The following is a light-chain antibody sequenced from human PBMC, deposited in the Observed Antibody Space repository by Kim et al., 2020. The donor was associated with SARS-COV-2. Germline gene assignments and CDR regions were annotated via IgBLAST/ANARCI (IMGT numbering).Light chain of an antibody. Sequence: EIVLTQSPATLSLSPGERATLSCRASQSVSSYLVWYQQKPGQAPRLLIYDASNRATGIPARFSGSGSGTDFTLTNSSLEPEDFAVYYCQQRSNWTAYTFRQETKLDIK. CDR3: QQRSNWTAYT. J-gene: IGKJ2*01. CDR1: QSVSSY. CDR2: DAS. V-gene: IGKV3-11*01.